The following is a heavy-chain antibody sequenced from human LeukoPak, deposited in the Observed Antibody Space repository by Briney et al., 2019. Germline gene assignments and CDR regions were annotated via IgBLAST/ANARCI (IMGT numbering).Heavy chain of an antibody. CDR2: IYYSGST. CDR1: GGSISSSSYY. J-gene: IGHJ4*02. Sequence: SQTLSLTCTVSGGSISSSSYYWGWIRQPPGKGLEWIGSIYYSGSTYYNPSLKSRVTISVDTSKNQFSLKLSSVTAADTAVYYCARQTVFYSSSWSDDYWGQGTLVTVSS. D-gene: IGHD6-13*01. CDR3: ARQTVFYSSSWSDDY. V-gene: IGHV4-39*01.